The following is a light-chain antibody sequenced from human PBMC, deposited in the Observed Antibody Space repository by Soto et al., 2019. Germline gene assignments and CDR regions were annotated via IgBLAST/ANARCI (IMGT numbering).Light chain of an antibody. J-gene: IGKJ5*01. CDR2: DAS. CDR1: QGISRS. CDR3: QQFDNYLIT. V-gene: IGKV1D-13*01. Sequence: AIQLTQSPSSLSASVGDRVTLTCLASQGISRSLAWYQQKPGKAPKLLIYDASSLESGVPSRFSGSGSGTDFTLTISSLQPEDFATYCCQQFDNYLITFGQGTRLEIK.